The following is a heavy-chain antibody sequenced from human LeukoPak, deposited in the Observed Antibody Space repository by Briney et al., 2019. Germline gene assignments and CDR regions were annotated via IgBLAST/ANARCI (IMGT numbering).Heavy chain of an antibody. CDR2: ISGSGGST. D-gene: IGHD6-13*01. V-gene: IGHV3-23*01. Sequence: GGSLRLSCAASGFTFSSFGMHWVRQAPGKGLEWVSAISGSGGSTYYADSVKGRFTISRDNSKNTLYLQMNSLRAEDTAVYYCAKEVYSSSWYGIDYWGQGTLVTVSS. CDR1: GFTFSSFG. CDR3: AKEVYSSSWYGIDY. J-gene: IGHJ4*02.